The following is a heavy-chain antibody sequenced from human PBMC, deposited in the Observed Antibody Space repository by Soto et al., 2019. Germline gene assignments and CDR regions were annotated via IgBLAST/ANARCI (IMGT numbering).Heavy chain of an antibody. CDR3: ARDLLQQLVLSYYYYGMDV. CDR1: GYTFTSYY. CDR2: INPSGGST. V-gene: IGHV1-46*01. D-gene: IGHD6-13*01. Sequence: QVQLVQSGAEVKKPGASVKVSCKASGYTFTSYYMHWVRQAPGQGLEWMGIINPSGGSTSYAQKFQGRVTMTRDTSTSTVYMELSSLRSEDTAVYYCARDLLQQLVLSYYYYGMDVWGQGTTVTVSS. J-gene: IGHJ6*02.